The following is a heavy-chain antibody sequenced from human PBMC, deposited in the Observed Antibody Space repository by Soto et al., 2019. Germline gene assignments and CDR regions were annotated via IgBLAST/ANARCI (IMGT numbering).Heavy chain of an antibody. J-gene: IGHJ3*02. CDR1: GGTFSSYA. V-gene: IGHV1-69*06. CDR3: ARGGDYSAFDI. CDR2: IIPIFGTA. Sequence: VASVKVSCKASGGTFSSYAISWVRQAPGQGLEWMGGIIPIFGTANYAQKFQGRVTITADKSTSTAYMELSSLRSEDTAVYYCARGGDYSAFDIWGQGTMVTVSS. D-gene: IGHD4-17*01.